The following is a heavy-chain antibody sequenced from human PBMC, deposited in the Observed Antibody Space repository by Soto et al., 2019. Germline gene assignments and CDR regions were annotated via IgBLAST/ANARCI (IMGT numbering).Heavy chain of an antibody. V-gene: IGHV1-18*01. D-gene: IGHD4-17*01. Sequence: EASVKVSCKASGYTFTSYGISWVLQAPGQGLEWMGWISAYNGNTNYAQKLQGRVTMTTDTSTSTAYMELRSLRSDDTAVYYCARDKSYGDPAYGMDVWGQGTTVTVS. CDR3: ARDKSYGDPAYGMDV. J-gene: IGHJ6*02. CDR1: GYTFTSYG. CDR2: ISAYNGNT.